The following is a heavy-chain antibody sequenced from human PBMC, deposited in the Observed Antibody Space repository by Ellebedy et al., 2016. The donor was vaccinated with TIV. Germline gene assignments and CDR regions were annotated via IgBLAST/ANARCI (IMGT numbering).Heavy chain of an antibody. Sequence: PGGSLRLSCAASGFTLNTYAMGWVRQAPGKGLEWVSSISGTGGRTYYADSVKGRFTISRDNSKNTVFLQMDSLRTGETGAYFCGRGSGGYCSGDGCYFPDFWGQGTLVSVSS. CDR2: ISGTGGRT. V-gene: IGHV3-23*01. CDR1: GFTLNTYA. CDR3: GRGSGGYCSGDGCYFPDF. D-gene: IGHD2-15*01. J-gene: IGHJ4*02.